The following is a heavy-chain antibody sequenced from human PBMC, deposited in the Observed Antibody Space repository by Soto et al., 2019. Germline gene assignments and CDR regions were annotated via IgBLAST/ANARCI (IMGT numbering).Heavy chain of an antibody. CDR3: AKGHHMVRGPFHYFDY. CDR2: ISGSGGST. Sequence: GGSLRLSCAASGFTFSSYAMSWVRQAPGKGLEWVSAISGSGGSTYYADSVKGRFTISRDNSKNTLYLQMNSLRAEDTAVYYCAKGHHMVRGPFHYFDYWGQGTLVTVSS. V-gene: IGHV3-23*01. J-gene: IGHJ4*02. CDR1: GFTFSSYA. D-gene: IGHD3-10*01.